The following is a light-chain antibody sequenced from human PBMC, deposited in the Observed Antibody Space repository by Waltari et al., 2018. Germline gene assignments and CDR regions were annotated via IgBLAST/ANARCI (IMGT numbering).Light chain of an antibody. V-gene: IGKV3-11*01. CDR3: QQYNNWPRGT. CDR2: DAS. J-gene: IGKJ5*01. CDR1: QSVSNS. Sequence: EVVLTQSPATLSLSPGERATLSCRASQSVSNSLAWYRQKPGQAPSLLIYDASTRAAGIPDRFSGSGSGTDFTLTIISLEPEDFAVYYCQQYNNWPRGTFGQGTRLEIK.